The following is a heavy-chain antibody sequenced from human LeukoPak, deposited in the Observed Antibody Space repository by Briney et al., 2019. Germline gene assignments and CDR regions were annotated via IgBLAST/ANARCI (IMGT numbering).Heavy chain of an antibody. CDR3: ARSYSNTGRYYYGMDV. D-gene: IGHD2/OR15-2a*01. Sequence: PSETLSLTFTVSAGSISGYYWSWMRQPPGKGLEWIAYIYYSGTSNYNPSLKSRATISLDTSKNQFSLRMSSVTAADTAVYYCARSYSNTGRYYYGMDVWGQGTPVTVSS. J-gene: IGHJ6*02. CDR2: IYYSGTS. V-gene: IGHV4-59*01. CDR1: AGSISGYY.